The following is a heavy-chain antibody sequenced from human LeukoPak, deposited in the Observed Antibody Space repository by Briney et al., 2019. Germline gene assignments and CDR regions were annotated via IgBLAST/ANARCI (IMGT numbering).Heavy chain of an antibody. Sequence: GGSLRLSCAASGFTFSSYWMSWVRQAPGKGLEWVANFKQDVSEKYYVDSVKGRFTISRDNAKNSLYLQMNSLRAEDTAVYYCARRYCSGGGCYNAFDIWGQGTMVTVSS. V-gene: IGHV3-7*03. D-gene: IGHD2-15*01. CDR2: FKQDVSEK. CDR3: ARRYCSGGGCYNAFDI. J-gene: IGHJ3*02. CDR1: GFTFSSYW.